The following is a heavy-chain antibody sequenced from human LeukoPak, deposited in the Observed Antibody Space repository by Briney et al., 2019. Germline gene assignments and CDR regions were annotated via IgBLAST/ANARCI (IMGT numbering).Heavy chain of an antibody. CDR1: GFTFSSYG. CDR2: ISGSAYNS. V-gene: IGHV3-23*01. J-gene: IGHJ4*02. CDR3: AKHSGSYFIYHVDS. D-gene: IGHD1-26*01. Sequence: PGGSPRLSCAASGFTFSSYGMSWVRQAPGRGLEWVSTISGSAYNSYYADSVKGRFTISRDNSANTLYLQMNSLRAEDTALYYCAKHSGSYFIYHVDSWGQGTLVTVSS.